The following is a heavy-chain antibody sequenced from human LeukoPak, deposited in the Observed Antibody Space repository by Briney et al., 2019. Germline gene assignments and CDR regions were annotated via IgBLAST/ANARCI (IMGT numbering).Heavy chain of an antibody. CDR1: GFSFSAYG. D-gene: IGHD6-13*01. J-gene: IGHJ4*02. Sequence: GGSLRLSCAASGFSFSAYGVHWVRQAPGKGLEWVAVIWYDGSSKDYADSVKGRFTLSRDNSKNTLYLQMNSLTVEDTAVYYCARSQSSSLIDYWGQGTLSPSPQ. CDR2: IWYDGSSK. CDR3: ARSQSSSLIDY. V-gene: IGHV3-33*01.